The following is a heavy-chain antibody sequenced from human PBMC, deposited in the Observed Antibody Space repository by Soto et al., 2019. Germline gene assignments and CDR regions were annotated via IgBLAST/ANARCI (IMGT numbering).Heavy chain of an antibody. CDR2: ISSTTNYI. CDR3: AREAEDLTSNFDY. V-gene: IGHV3-21*06. CDR1: GFTFTRYS. J-gene: IGHJ4*02. Sequence: GGSLRLSCAASGFTFTRYSMNWVRQAPGKGLEWVSSISSTTNYIYYGDSMKGRFTISRDNAKNSLYLEMNSLRAEDTAVYYCAREAEDLTSNFDYWGQGTLVTVSS.